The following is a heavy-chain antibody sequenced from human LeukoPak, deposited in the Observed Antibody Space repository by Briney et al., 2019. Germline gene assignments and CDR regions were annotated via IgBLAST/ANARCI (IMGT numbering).Heavy chain of an antibody. CDR2: ISGSGGST. D-gene: IGHD2-21*01. V-gene: IGHV3-23*01. CDR1: GFTFSSYA. J-gene: IGHJ3*02. CDR3: AKSCGGDCYFGNAFDI. Sequence: PGGSLRLSCAASGFTFSSYAMSWVRQAPGKGLEWVSAISGSGGSTYYADSVKGRFTISRDNSKSTLYLQMNSLRAEDTAVYYCAKSCGGDCYFGNAFDIWGQGTMVTVSS.